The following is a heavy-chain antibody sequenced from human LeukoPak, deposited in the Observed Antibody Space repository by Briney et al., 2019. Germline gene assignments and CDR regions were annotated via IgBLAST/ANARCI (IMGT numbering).Heavy chain of an antibody. Sequence: GASMKVSCKASGYTFTSYAMNWVRQAPGQGLEWMGWININTGNPTYAQGFTGRFVFSLDTSVSTAYLQISSLKAEDTAMYYCARDPYGLYYWGQGTLVTVSS. CDR1: GYTFTSYA. V-gene: IGHV7-4-1*02. D-gene: IGHD3-10*01. J-gene: IGHJ4*02. CDR2: ININTGNP. CDR3: ARDPYGLYY.